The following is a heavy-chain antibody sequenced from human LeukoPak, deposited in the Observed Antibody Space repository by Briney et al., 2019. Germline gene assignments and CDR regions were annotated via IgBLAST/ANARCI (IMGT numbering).Heavy chain of an antibody. CDR1: GGSISSYY. V-gene: IGHV4-59*01. Sequence: KPSETLSLTCTVSGGSISSYYWSWTRQPPGKGLEWIGYIYYSGSTNYNPSLKSRVTISVDTSKNQFSLKLSSVTAADTAVYYCARLYSGYDPDYWGQGTLVTVSS. CDR3: ARLYSGYDPDY. D-gene: IGHD5-12*01. CDR2: IYYSGST. J-gene: IGHJ4*02.